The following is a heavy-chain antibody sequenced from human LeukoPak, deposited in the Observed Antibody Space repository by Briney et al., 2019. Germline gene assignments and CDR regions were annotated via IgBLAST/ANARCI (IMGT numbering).Heavy chain of an antibody. V-gene: IGHV3-48*04. CDR1: GFTFSSYS. CDR2: ISSSSSTI. CDR3: ARDRSDYDILTGYQDY. Sequence: PGGSLRLSCAASGFTFSSYSMNWVRQAPGKGLEWVSYISSSSSTIYYADSVKGRFTISRDNAKNSLYLQMNSLRAEDTAVYYCARDRSDYDILTGYQDYWGQGTLVTVSS. D-gene: IGHD3-9*01. J-gene: IGHJ4*02.